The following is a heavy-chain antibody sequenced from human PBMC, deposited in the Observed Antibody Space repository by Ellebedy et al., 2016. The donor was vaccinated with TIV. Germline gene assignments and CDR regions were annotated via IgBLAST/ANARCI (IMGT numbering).Heavy chain of an antibody. D-gene: IGHD5-24*01. CDR3: SIAVDGTTWFDP. J-gene: IGHJ5*02. CDR1: GYSFTTRW. V-gene: IGHV5-51*01. CDR2: IHPADSHT. Sequence: GESLKISCQGSGYSFTTRWIGWARQMPGKGLEWVGIIHPADSHTQYSPSFQGQVTISADKSISTAYLQLSNLKASDTARYYCSIAVDGTTWFDPWGQGTLVTVSS.